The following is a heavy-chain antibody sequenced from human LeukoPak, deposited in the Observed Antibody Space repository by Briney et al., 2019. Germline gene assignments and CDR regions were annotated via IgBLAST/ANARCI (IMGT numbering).Heavy chain of an antibody. J-gene: IGHJ4*02. Sequence: GGSLRLSCAASGFXFSSYGMHWVRQAPGKGLEWVAVIWYDGSNKYYADSVKGRFTISRDNSKNTLYLQMNSLRAEDTAVYYCARDLRSDYYFDYWGQGTQVTVSS. CDR2: IWYDGSNK. V-gene: IGHV3-33*01. CDR1: GFXFSSYG. CDR3: ARDLRSDYYFDY.